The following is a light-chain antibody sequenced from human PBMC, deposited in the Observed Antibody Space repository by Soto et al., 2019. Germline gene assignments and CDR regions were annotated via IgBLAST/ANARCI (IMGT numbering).Light chain of an antibody. CDR1: SSDVGGYNF. CDR3: SSYTTSSTVV. V-gene: IGLV2-14*03. J-gene: IGLJ1*01. CDR2: EVT. Sequence: QPASVFGSPGQSITISCTGTSSDVGGYNFVSWYQQLPGKAPKLMIYEVTSRPSGVSNRFSGSKSGNTASLTISGLQPEDEAEYYCSSYTTSSTVVFGTGTKLTVL.